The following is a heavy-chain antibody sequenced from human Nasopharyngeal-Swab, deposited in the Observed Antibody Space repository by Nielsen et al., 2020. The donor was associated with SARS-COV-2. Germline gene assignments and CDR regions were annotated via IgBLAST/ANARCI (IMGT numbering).Heavy chain of an antibody. D-gene: IGHD6-19*01. V-gene: IGHV4-59*01. CDR2: IYYSGST. Sequence: WIRQPPGKGLEWIGYIYYSGSTNYNPSLRSRVTISVDTSKNQFPLKLSSVTAADTAVYYCARDMGESSGWPDPFDYWGQGTLVTVSS. J-gene: IGHJ4*02. CDR3: ARDMGESSGWPDPFDY.